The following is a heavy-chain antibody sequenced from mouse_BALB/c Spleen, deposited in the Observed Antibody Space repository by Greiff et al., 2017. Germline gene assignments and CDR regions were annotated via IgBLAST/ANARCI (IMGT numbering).Heavy chain of an antibody. D-gene: IGHD2-1*01. J-gene: IGHJ3*01. Sequence: EVQLQQSGAELVRPGALVKLSCKASGFNIKDYYMHWVKQRPEQGLEWIGWIDPENGNTIYDSKFQGKASITADTSSNTAYLQLSSLTSEDTAVYYCARRGNYVGWFAYWGQGTLVTVSA. CDR3: ARRGNYVGWFAY. V-gene: IGHV14-1*02. CDR2: IDPENGNT. CDR1: GFNIKDYY.